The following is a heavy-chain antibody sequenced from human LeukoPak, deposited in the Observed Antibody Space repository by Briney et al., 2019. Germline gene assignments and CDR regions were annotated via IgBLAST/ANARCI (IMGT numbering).Heavy chain of an antibody. J-gene: IGHJ4*02. CDR3: VRLGGAHCGGDC. V-gene: IGHV3-74*01. D-gene: IGHD2-21*01. CDR2: INNDGGDT. Sequence: GESLRLSCAASGFTFGSYWMHWVRQAPGKGLVWVSRINNDGGDTVYADSVKGRFTISRDNAKNSLYLQMNSLRAEDTAVYYCVRLGGAHCGGDCWGQGTLVTVSS. CDR1: GFTFGSYW.